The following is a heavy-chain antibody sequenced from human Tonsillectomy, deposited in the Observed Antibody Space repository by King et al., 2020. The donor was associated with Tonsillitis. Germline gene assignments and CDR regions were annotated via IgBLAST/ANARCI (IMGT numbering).Heavy chain of an antibody. CDR1: GFTFSDYF. CDR2: ISSASNTI. V-gene: IGHV3-11*01. Sequence: VQLVESGGGLVKPGGSLRLSCAASGFTFSDYFMTWIRQAPGKGLEWISYISSASNTIYYADSVKGRFSISRDNANNSLYLQMNSLRVADTAVYYCATYSFSHSFFESWGQGTLVTVSS. J-gene: IGHJ1*01. D-gene: IGHD3-3*01. CDR3: ATYSFSHSFFES.